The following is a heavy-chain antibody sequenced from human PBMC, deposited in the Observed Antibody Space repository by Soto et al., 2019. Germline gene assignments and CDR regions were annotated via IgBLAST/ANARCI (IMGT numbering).Heavy chain of an antibody. CDR1: GFTVSNNY. CDR3: ARDRWGSAWGEDL. J-gene: IGHJ5*02. D-gene: IGHD6-19*01. CDR2: IYSGGTT. Sequence: EVQLVESGGGLVQPGGSLRLSCAASGFTVSNNYMTWVRQAPGKGLEWVSLIYSGGTTYYADSVKGRFTISRDNSKNTLYLQMNSLRVEDTAVYYCARDRWGSAWGEDLWGQGTLVTVSS. V-gene: IGHV3-66*01.